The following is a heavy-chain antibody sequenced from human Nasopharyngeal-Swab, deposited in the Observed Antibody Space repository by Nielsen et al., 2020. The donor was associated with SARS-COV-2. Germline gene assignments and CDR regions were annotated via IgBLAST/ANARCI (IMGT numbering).Heavy chain of an antibody. V-gene: IGHV3-23*01. CDR3: AKSKGMADAFDI. Sequence: GESLKISCAASGFTFSSYAVSWVRQAPGKGLEWVSAISGSGGSTYYADSMKGRFTISRDNSKNTLYLQMNSLRAEDTAVYYCAKSKGMADAFDIWGQGTMVTVSS. CDR1: GFTFSSYA. D-gene: IGHD5-24*01. J-gene: IGHJ3*02. CDR2: ISGSGGST.